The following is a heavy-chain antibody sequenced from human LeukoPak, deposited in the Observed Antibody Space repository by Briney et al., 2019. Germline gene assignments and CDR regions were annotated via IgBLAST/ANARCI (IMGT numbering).Heavy chain of an antibody. V-gene: IGHV3-48*03. Sequence: KPGGSLRLSCAASGFTFSSYEMNWVRQAPGKGLEWVSYISSSGSTIYYADSVKGRFTISRDNAKNSLYLQMNSLRAEDTAVYYCAKVGDITMIVVYYYMDVWGKGTTVTISS. D-gene: IGHD3-22*01. J-gene: IGHJ6*03. CDR3: AKVGDITMIVVYYYMDV. CDR2: ISSSGSTI. CDR1: GFTFSSYE.